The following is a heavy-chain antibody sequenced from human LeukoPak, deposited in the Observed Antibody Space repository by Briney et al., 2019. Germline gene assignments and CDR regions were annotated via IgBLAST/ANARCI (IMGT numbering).Heavy chain of an antibody. CDR3: AAVIRWLGNDY. CDR2: ISSSGSTI. J-gene: IGHJ4*02. D-gene: IGHD3-10*01. CDR1: GFTFSSYE. V-gene: IGHV3-48*03. Sequence: PGGSLRLSCAASGFTFSSYEMNWVRQAPGKGLEWVSYISSSGSTIHYADSVKGRFTISRDNAKNSLYLQMNSLRAEDTAVYYCAAVIRWLGNDYWGQGTLVTVSS.